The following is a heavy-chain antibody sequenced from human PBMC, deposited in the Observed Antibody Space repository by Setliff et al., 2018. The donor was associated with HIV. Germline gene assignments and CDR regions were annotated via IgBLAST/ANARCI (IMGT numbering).Heavy chain of an antibody. Sequence: GASVKVSCKASGYTFTSYGISWVRQAPGQGLEWMGWISAYNDNTNYAQKLQGRVTMTTDTSTSTAYMELRSLRSDDTAVYYCARGGRFSAPGRDIWYYYYYMDVWGKGTTVTVSS. CDR1: GYTFTSYG. CDR2: ISAYNDNT. D-gene: IGHD3-9*01. J-gene: IGHJ6*03. CDR3: ARGGRFSAPGRDIWYYYYYMDV. V-gene: IGHV1-18*01.